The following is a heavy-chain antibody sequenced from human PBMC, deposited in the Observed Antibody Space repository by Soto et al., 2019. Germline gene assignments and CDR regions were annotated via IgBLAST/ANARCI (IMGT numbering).Heavy chain of an antibody. V-gene: IGHV1-2*02. J-gene: IGHJ5*02. CDR1: GYTFTGYY. D-gene: IGHD3-22*01. CDR3: ARGTFDNSGDYFAVWFDP. CDR2: IIPKNGRT. Sequence: QVQLVQSGAEVKKPGASVKVSCKASGYTFTGYYINWVRQAPGQGLEWMGWIIPKNGRTKYGQKYQDRVTPPRYTSISPAYMGLIRRRSDYPAVYSCARGTFDNSGDYFAVWFDPWGQGPWSPSP.